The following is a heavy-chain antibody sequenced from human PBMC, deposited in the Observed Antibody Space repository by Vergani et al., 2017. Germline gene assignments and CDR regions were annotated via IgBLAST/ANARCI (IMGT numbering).Heavy chain of an antibody. CDR1: GFTFSSYG. D-gene: IGHD2-2*02. J-gene: IGHJ4*02. Sequence: QVQLVESGGGVVQPGRSLRLSCAASGFTFSSYGTHWVRQAPGKGLEWVAVIWYDGSNKYYADSVKGRFTISRDNSKNTLYLQMNSLRAEDTAVYYCARTPNCSSTSCYTGMDYWGQGTLVTVSS. CDR3: ARTPNCSSTSCYTGMDY. V-gene: IGHV3-33*01. CDR2: IWYDGSNK.